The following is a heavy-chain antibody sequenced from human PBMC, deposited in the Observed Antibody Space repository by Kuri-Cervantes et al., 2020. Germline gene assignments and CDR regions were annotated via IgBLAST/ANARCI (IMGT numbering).Heavy chain of an antibody. Sequence: ASVKVSCKASGYTFTSYDINWVRQATGQGLEWMGWMNPNSGNTGYAQKFQGRVTMTRNTSISTAYMELSSLRSEDTAVYYRARGGYSSGWSHFDYWGQGTLVTVSS. CDR2: MNPNSGNT. J-gene: IGHJ4*02. CDR1: GYTFTSYD. V-gene: IGHV1-8*01. D-gene: IGHD6-19*01. CDR3: ARGGYSSGWSHFDY.